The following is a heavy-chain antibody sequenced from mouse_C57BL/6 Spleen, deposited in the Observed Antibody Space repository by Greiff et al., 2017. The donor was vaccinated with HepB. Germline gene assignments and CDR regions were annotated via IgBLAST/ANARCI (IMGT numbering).Heavy chain of an antibody. CDR1: GYTFTSYW. CDR3: GITTVVGYFDV. Sequence: QVQLQQPGAELVKPGASVKLSCKASGYTFTSYWMHWVKQRPGQGLEWIGMIHPNSGSTNYNEKFKSKATLTVVKSSSTAYMQLSSLTSEDSAVYYCGITTVVGYFDVWGTGTTVTVSS. D-gene: IGHD1-1*01. CDR2: IHPNSGST. J-gene: IGHJ1*03. V-gene: IGHV1-64*01.